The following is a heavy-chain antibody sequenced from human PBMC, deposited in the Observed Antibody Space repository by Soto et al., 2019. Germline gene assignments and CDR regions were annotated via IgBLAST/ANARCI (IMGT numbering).Heavy chain of an antibody. D-gene: IGHD5-12*01. J-gene: IGHJ4*02. V-gene: IGHV1-3*01. CDR1: GYTFTSYA. Sequence: ASVKVSCTASGYTFTSYAMHWVRQAPGQRLEWMGWINAGNGNTKYSQKFQGRVTITADKSTTTAYMEVSSLRPEDTAMYYCVRDSPIGSAFSGHDDIDSWGQGTLVTVSS. CDR2: INAGNGNT. CDR3: VRDSPIGSAFSGHDDIDS.